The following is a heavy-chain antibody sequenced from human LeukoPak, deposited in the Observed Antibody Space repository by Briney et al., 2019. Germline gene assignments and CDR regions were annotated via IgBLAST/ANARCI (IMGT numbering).Heavy chain of an antibody. CDR1: GYTFTSYA. D-gene: IGHD3-9*01. CDR3: ARTDILTGYYDY. J-gene: IGHJ4*02. V-gene: IGHV1-3*01. CDR2: INAGNGNT. Sequence: ASVKVSCKASGYTFTSYAMHWVRQAPGQRLEWMGWINAGNGNTKYSQKFQGRVTITRDTSASTAYMELSSLRSEDTAVYYCARTDILTGYYDYWGQGPLVTVSS.